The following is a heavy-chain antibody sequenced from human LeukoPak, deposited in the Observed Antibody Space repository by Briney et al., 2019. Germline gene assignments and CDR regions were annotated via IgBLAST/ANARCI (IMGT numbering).Heavy chain of an antibody. D-gene: IGHD3-22*01. CDR3: ARRGYYDSSGQYNWFDP. J-gene: IGHJ5*02. CDR2: INPGDSDT. CDR1: GYSFTSYC. Sequence: GESLDISCKGSGYSFTSYCIDWVRQTPGKGLEWMGIINPGDSDTRYSLSFQGRATISADKTITTAYRRWTSLKSSTSAMYSIARRGYYDSSGQYNWFDPWGQATMVTVSS. V-gene: IGHV5-51*01.